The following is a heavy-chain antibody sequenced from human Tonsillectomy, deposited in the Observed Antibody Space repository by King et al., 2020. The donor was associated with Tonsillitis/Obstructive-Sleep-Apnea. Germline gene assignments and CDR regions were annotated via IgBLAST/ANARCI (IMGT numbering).Heavy chain of an antibody. Sequence: VQLVESGGRLVKPGGSLRLSYAASGFRFSDYCMSWIRQAPGKGLECVSYISSVGGSIKSYADSVKGRFTISRDNAKSSLWLQMSSLRAEDTAVYYCARGARSLPNFDYWGQGILVTVSS. D-gene: IGHD6-13*01. CDR3: ARGARSLPNFDY. J-gene: IGHJ4*02. CDR2: ISSVGGSIK. V-gene: IGHV3-11*01. CDR1: GFRFSDYC.